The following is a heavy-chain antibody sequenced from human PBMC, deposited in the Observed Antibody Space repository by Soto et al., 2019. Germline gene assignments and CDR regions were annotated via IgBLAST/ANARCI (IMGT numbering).Heavy chain of an antibody. D-gene: IGHD3-3*01. CDR2: ISAYNGNT. Sequence: ASVKVSCKASGYTFTSYGISGVRQAPGQGLEWMGWISAYNGNTNYAQKLQGRVTMTTDTSTSTAYMELRSLRSDDTAVYYCASLDFWSALGNYYYYGMDVWGQGTTVTVSS. V-gene: IGHV1-18*04. J-gene: IGHJ6*02. CDR1: GYTFTSYG. CDR3: ASLDFWSALGNYYYYGMDV.